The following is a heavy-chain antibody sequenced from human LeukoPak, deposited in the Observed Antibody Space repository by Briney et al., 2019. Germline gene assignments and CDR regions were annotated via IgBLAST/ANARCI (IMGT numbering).Heavy chain of an antibody. D-gene: IGHD6-13*01. CDR1: GFTFSSYG. J-gene: IGHJ4*02. V-gene: IGHV3-30*18. CDR2: ISYDGSNK. CDR3: SKSGIEASGSLVYFDY. Sequence: GGSLRLSCAASGFTFSSYGMHWVRQAPGKGLECVSIISYDGSNKYYTNSVKGRFTISRDNSKNTLYLQMNSLRAEDTAVYYCSKSGIEASGSLVYFDYWGQGTLVTASS.